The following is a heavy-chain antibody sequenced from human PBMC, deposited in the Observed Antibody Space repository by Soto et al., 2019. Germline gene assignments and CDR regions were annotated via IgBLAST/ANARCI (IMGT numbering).Heavy chain of an antibody. CDR2: ISAYNGNT. Sequence: GASVKVSCKASGYTFTSYGISWVRQAPGQGLEWMGWISAYNGNTNYAQKLQGRVTMTTDTSTSTAYMELRSLRSDDTAVYYCARRDYGESAEYFQHWGQGTLVTVSS. D-gene: IGHD4-17*01. V-gene: IGHV1-18*01. CDR3: ARRDYGESAEYFQH. CDR1: GYTFTSYG. J-gene: IGHJ1*01.